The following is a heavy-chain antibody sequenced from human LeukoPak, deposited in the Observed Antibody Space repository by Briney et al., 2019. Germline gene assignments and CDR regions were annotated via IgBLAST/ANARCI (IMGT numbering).Heavy chain of an antibody. Sequence: GASLKISCKGSGYPFNGYWIGWVRQMSGKGLEWMGVIYPDDSETRYSPSFQGQLTISVDKSISTAFLHWSSLKASDTAMYFCARGFCSSTGCYPAPFNYWGQGTLVTVSS. CDR1: GYPFNGYW. D-gene: IGHD2-2*01. CDR3: ARGFCSSTGCYPAPFNY. J-gene: IGHJ4*02. V-gene: IGHV5-51*01. CDR2: IYPDDSET.